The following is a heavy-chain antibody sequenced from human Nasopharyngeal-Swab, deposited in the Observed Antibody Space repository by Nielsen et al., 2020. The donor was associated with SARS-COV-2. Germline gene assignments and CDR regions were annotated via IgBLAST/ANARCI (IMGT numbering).Heavy chain of an antibody. V-gene: IGHV3-30-3*01. D-gene: IGHD5-18*01. J-gene: IGHJ4*02. CDR1: GFTFSRFG. CDR2: ISYDGSNK. CDR3: ARDESRGYSYGPNDY. Sequence: LSLTCAASGFTFSRFGMGWVRQAPGKGLEWVAVISYDGSNKYYADSVKGRFTISRDNSKNTLYLQMNSLRAEDTAVYYCARDESRGYSYGPNDYWGQGTLVTVSS.